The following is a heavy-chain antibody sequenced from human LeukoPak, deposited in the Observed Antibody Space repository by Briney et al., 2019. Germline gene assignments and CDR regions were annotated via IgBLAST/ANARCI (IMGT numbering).Heavy chain of an antibody. CDR3: ARDPYSGSYGNYYYYFMDV. V-gene: IGHV3-48*03. Sequence: PGGSLRLSCAVSGITFRSYEMNWVRQAPGKGLEWVSYISGSGGTIYYADSVKGRFTISRDNARNSFYLQLNSLRAEDTALYYCARDPYSGSYGNYYYYFMDVWGKGTTVTISS. CDR1: GITFRSYE. D-gene: IGHD1-26*01. J-gene: IGHJ6*03. CDR2: ISGSGGTI.